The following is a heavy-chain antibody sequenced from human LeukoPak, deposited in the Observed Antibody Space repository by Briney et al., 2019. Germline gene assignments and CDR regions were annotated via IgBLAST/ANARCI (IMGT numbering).Heavy chain of an antibody. D-gene: IGHD4-23*01. V-gene: IGHV1-69*13. CDR3: ARDSSYGGYFQH. CDR2: IIPIFGTA. CDR1: GGTFSSYA. J-gene: IGHJ1*01. Sequence: SVKVSCKAFGGTFSSYAISWVRQAPGQGLEWMGGIIPIFGTANYAQKFQGRVTITADESTSTAYMELSSLRSEDTAVYHCARDSSYGGYFQHWGQGTLVTVSS.